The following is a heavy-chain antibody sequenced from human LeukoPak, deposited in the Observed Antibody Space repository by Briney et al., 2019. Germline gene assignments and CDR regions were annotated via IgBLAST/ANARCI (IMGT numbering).Heavy chain of an antibody. V-gene: IGHV4-34*01. Sequence: SETLSLTCALYGGSFNGYSWSWIRQPPGKGLEWIGEINHSGSTNYNPSLKGRVTISIDTSRNQFSLKLSSVTAADTALYYCARDLGSYRYCLDSWGQGTLVTVSS. J-gene: IGHJ4*02. CDR2: INHSGST. CDR3: ARDLGSYRYCLDS. D-gene: IGHD3-16*02. CDR1: GGSFNGYS.